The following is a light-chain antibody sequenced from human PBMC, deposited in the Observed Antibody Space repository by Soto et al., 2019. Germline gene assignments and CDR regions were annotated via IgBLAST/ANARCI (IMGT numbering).Light chain of an antibody. CDR3: QQYGSSPPRT. CDR1: QSVSSSY. Sequence: EIVLTQSPGTLSLSPGEGATLSCRASQSVSSSYLAWYQHKPGQAPRLLIYGTSSRASGIPDRFSGSGSGTDFTLTISRLEPEDFAVYYCQQYGSSPPRTFGQGTKV. J-gene: IGKJ1*01. V-gene: IGKV3-20*01. CDR2: GTS.